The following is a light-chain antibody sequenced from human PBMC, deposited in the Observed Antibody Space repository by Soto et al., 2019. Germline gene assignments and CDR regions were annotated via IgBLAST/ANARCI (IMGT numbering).Light chain of an antibody. CDR2: GAS. V-gene: IGKV3-20*01. Sequence: EIVLTQSPGTLSLSAGERATLSCSASQTISSNYLAWYQQKPGQAPRLLIFGASYRATGIPDRFSGSGSGTDFTLTISRLEPEDFAVYYCQQYRSSPPEFTFGPGTKGDIK. J-gene: IGKJ3*01. CDR3: QQYRSSPPEFT. CDR1: QTISSNY.